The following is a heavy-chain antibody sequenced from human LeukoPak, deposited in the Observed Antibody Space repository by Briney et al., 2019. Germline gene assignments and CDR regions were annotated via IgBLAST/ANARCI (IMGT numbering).Heavy chain of an antibody. J-gene: IGHJ3*02. CDR3: ARHSDCGDYPGAFDI. CDR1: GGSISSSSYY. D-gene: IGHD4-17*01. CDR2: IYYSGST. Sequence: SETLSLTCTVSGGSISSSSYYWGWIRQPPGKGLEWIGSIYYSGSTYYNPSLKSRVTISVDTSKNQFSLKLSSVTAADTAVYYCARHSDCGDYPGAFDIWGQGTMVIVSS. V-gene: IGHV4-39*01.